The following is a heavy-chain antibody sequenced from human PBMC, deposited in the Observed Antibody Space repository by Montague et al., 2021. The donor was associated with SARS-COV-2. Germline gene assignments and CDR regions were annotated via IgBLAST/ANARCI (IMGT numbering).Heavy chain of an antibody. CDR2: ISSNGKT. Sequence: SEILSLTCTVSGGSINDHYRSWIRQSPGKGLEWIGYISSNGKTNYNPSLKSRVTLSADASKNQVSLKLTSVTAADTAVYYCARHDNSGTFPMDVWGQGTTVTVSS. CDR3: ARHDNSGTFPMDV. CDR1: GGSINDHY. J-gene: IGHJ6*02. V-gene: IGHV4-59*08. D-gene: IGHD3-10*01.